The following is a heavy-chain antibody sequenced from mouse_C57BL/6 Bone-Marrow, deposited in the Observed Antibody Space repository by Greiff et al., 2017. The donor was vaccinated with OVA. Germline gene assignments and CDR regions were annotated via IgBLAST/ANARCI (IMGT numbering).Heavy chain of an antibody. CDR1: GYTFTDYY. J-gene: IGHJ4*01. CDR2: INPNNGGT. V-gene: IGHV1-26*01. D-gene: IGHD1-2*01. CDR3: AKLLRHYYAMDY. Sequence: VQLKESGPELVKPGASVKISCKASGYTFTDYYMNWVKQSHGKSLEWIGDINPNNGGTSYNQKFKGKATLTVDKSSSTAYMELRSLTSEDSAVYYCAKLLRHYYAMDYWGQGTSVTVSS.